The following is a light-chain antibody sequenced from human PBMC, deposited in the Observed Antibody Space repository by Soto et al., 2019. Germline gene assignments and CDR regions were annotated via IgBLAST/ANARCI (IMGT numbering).Light chain of an antibody. CDR1: QSVSSN. CDR2: GAS. J-gene: IGKJ1*01. V-gene: IGKV3-15*01. CDR3: HQSNNWWT. Sequence: EIVMTQSPATLSVSPGERATLSCRASQSVSSNLAWYQQKPGQAPRLLIYGASTRATGIPARFSGSGSGTEFTLTISSLQSEDFLVYYCHQSNNWWTFGQGTKVEIK.